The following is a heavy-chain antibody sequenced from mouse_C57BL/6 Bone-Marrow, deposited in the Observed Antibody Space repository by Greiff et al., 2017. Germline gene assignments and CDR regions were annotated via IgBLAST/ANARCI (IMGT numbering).Heavy chain of an antibody. Sequence: VQLQQPGAELVKPGASVKMSCTASGYTFTSYWITWVKQRPGQGLEWLGDIYPGSGSTNYNETFKSKATLTVDTSSSTAYMHLNSLTSEDSAVYYCARKRWLLQDYAMDYWGQGTSVTVSS. J-gene: IGHJ4*01. V-gene: IGHV1-55*01. CDR2: IYPGSGST. CDR3: ARKRWLLQDYAMDY. CDR1: GYTFTSYW. D-gene: IGHD2-3*01.